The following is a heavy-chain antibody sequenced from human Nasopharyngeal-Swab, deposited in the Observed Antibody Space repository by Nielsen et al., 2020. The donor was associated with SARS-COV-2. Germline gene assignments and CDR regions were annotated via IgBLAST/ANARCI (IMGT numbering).Heavy chain of an antibody. CDR2: TYPGDSDT. CDR3: ARRASCGAECSYYGMDV. CDR1: GYSFTSYW. D-gene: IGHD2-21*01. Sequence: GRSLRLSCKGSGYSFTSYWIAWVLRMHGKGLEWMGITYPGDSDTRYSPSFQGQVTISADKSLSPAYLQWSSLKASDTAMYYCARRASCGAECSYYGMDVWGQGTTVTVSS. J-gene: IGHJ6*02. V-gene: IGHV5-51*01.